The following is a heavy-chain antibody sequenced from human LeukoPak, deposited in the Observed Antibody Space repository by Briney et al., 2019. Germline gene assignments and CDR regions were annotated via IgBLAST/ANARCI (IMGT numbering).Heavy chain of an antibody. CDR1: RYTFTGYY. V-gene: IGHV1-2*02. J-gene: IGHJ3*02. D-gene: IGHD3-22*01. CDR2: INPNSGGT. CDR3: AREYYYDSSGYYYPEAFDI. Sequence: ASVKVSCKASRYTFTGYYMHWVRQAPGQRLEWMGWINPNSGGTNYAQKFQGRVTMIRDTSISTAYMELSRLRSDDTAVYYCAREYYYDSSGYYYPEAFDIWGQGTMVTVSS.